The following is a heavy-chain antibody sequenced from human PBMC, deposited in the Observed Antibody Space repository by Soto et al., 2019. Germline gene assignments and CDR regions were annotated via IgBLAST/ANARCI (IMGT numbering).Heavy chain of an antibody. J-gene: IGHJ4*02. D-gene: IGHD6-19*01. V-gene: IGHV3-33*01. CDR3: ARDPTRSGWYYFDH. CDR1: GFTFSSYG. Sequence: QVQLVESGGGVVQPGRSLRLSCAASGFTFSSYGMHWVRQAPGKGLEWVAVIWYDGSNKYYADSVKGRFTISRDNSKNALYLQMNSLRAEDTAVYYCARDPTRSGWYYFDHWGQGTLVTVSS. CDR2: IWYDGSNK.